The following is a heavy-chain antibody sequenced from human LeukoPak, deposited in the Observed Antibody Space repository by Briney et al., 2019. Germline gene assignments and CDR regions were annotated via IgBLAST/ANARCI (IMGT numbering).Heavy chain of an antibody. J-gene: IGHJ6*02. CDR2: FDPEDGET. V-gene: IGHV1-24*01. D-gene: IGHD2-15*01. CDR3: ATIGQPLNYCSGGSCYFSYYYGMDV. Sequence: GSVKVSCKVSGYTLTELSMHWVRQAPGKGLEWMGGFDPEDGETIYAQKFQGRVTMTEDTSTDTAYMELSSLRSEDTAVYYCATIGQPLNYCSGGSCYFSYYYGMDVWGQGTTVTVSS. CDR1: GYTLTELS.